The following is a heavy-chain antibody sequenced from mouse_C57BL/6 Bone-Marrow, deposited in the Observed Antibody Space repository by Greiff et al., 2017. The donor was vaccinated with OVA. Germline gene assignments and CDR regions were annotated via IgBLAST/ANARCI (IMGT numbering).Heavy chain of an antibody. CDR2: IYPSDSET. D-gene: IGHD2-1*01. V-gene: IGHV1-61*01. CDR1: GYTFTSYW. Sequence: VQLQQPGAELVRPGSSVKLSCKASGYTFTSYWMDWVKQRPGQGLEWIGNIYPSDSETHYNQKFKDKATLTVDKSSSTAYMQLSSLTSEDSAVYYCAREGYYGNYGGFAYWGQGTLVTVSA. J-gene: IGHJ3*01. CDR3: AREGYYGNYGGFAY.